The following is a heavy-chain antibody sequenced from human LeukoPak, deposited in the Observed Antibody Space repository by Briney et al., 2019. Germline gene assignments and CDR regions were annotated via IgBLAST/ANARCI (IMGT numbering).Heavy chain of an antibody. CDR1: GFTFSSYS. V-gene: IGHV3-21*01. D-gene: IGHD1-26*01. CDR3: ARAGLYSGSYLAY. Sequence: GGSLRLSCAASGFTFSSYSMNWVRQAPGKGLEWVSSISTSSLYIYYADSVKGRFTVSRNNARNSLYLQVNSLRAEDTAVYYCARAGLYSGSYLAYWGQGTLVTVSS. J-gene: IGHJ4*02. CDR2: ISTSSLYI.